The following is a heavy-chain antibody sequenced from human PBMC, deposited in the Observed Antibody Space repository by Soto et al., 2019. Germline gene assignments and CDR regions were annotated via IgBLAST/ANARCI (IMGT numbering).Heavy chain of an antibody. J-gene: IGHJ3*02. D-gene: IGHD6-6*01. V-gene: IGHV3-30*18. Sequence: GGSLRLSCAASGFTFSSYGMHWVRQAPGKGLEWVAVISYDGSNKYYADSVKGRFTISRDDSKNTLYLQMNSLRAEDTAVYYCAKDGAGAARPSAFDIWGQGTMVTVSS. CDR3: AKDGAGAARPSAFDI. CDR1: GFTFSSYG. CDR2: ISYDGSNK.